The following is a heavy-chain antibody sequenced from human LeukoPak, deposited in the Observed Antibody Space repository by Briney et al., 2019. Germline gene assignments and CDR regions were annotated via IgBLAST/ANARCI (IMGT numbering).Heavy chain of an antibody. V-gene: IGHV3-7*01. CDR3: AREQSEYSGSYQDY. D-gene: IGHD1-26*01. Sequence: GGSLRLSCAASGFTFSSYWMSWVRQASGKGLEWVANIKQDGSEKYYVDSVKGRFTISRDNAKNSLYLQMNSLRAEDTAVYYCAREQSEYSGSYQDYWGQGTLVTVSS. J-gene: IGHJ4*02. CDR1: GFTFSSYW. CDR2: IKQDGSEK.